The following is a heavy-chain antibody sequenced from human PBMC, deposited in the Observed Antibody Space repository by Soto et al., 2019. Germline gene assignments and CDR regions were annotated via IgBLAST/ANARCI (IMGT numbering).Heavy chain of an antibody. Sequence: SETLSLTCTVSGGSISSGGYYWSWIRQHPGKGLEWIGYISISGNTDYSPSLKSRATISADTSRNQFSLKLSSVTAADTAVYYCARAPSRWDALDYWGQGTLVTVSS. CDR2: ISISGNT. CDR3: ARAPSRWDALDY. J-gene: IGHJ4*02. V-gene: IGHV4-31*03. D-gene: IGHD1-26*01. CDR1: GGSISSGGYY.